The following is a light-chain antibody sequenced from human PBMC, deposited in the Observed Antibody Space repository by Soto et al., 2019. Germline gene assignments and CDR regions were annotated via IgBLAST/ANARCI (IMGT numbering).Light chain of an antibody. Sequence: DIQMTQSPSSLSASVGDRVTITCQASQDIDNCLNWYQQKPGQAPKLLISDASILETGVPSRFRGSGSGTDFTFTIRGLQPEDVATFYCQQCDSLPLTFGGGNRVQIK. CDR3: QQCDSLPLT. CDR2: DAS. CDR1: QDIDNC. J-gene: IGKJ4*01. V-gene: IGKV1-33*01.